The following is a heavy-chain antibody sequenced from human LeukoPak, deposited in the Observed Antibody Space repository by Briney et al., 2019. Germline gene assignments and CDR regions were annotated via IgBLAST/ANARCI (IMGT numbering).Heavy chain of an antibody. D-gene: IGHD3-10*01. CDR1: GSTFSVYA. CDR3: VQRGVGDNILLGNREVWDLIDN. CDR2: INGVGDST. J-gene: IGHJ4*02. Sequence: GGSLRLSCTASGSTFSVYAMTWVRQPPAKGLDWVAGINGVGDSTHYAESVKGRFIISRDDPKNTLYLQMNRLRADDTAVYYCVQRGVGDNILLGNREVWDLIDNWGRGALVTVSS. V-gene: IGHV3-23*01.